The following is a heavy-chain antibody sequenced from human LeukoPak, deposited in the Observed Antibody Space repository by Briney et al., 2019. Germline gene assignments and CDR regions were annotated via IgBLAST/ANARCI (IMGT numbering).Heavy chain of an antibody. CDR1: GFTSSSSA. CDR3: ASSYDRSSWVGGAIDP. Sequence: GGSLRLSCAASGFTSSSSAMSWVRQAPGKGLEWVSSITAAGGGANYPDSVKGRFTISRDNSKNTLYLQMNSLRAEDTAVYYCASSYDRSSWVGGAIDPWGQGTLVTVSS. D-gene: IGHD6-13*01. V-gene: IGHV3-23*01. J-gene: IGHJ5*02. CDR2: ITAAGGGA.